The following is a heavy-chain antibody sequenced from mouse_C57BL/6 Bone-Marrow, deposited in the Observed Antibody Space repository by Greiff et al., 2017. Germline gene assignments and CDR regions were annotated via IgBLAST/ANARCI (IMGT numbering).Heavy chain of an antibody. CDR2: ISSGGSYT. CDR1: GFTFSSYG. J-gene: IGHJ2*01. D-gene: IGHD4-1*01. V-gene: IGHV5-6*01. Sequence: EVKLQESGGDLVKPGGSLKLSCAASGFTFSSYGMSWVRQTPDKRLEWVATISSGGSYTYYPDSVKGRFTISRDNAKNTLYLQMSSLKSEDTAVYYYARPELGLDYWGQGTTLTVSS. CDR3: ARPELGLDY.